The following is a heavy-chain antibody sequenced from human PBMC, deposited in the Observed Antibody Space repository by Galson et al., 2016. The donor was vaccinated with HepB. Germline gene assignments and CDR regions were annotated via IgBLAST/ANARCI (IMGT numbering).Heavy chain of an antibody. CDR3: SRSAYFKEWLDP. Sequence: CAISGDSVSSNSAAWNWIRQSPSRGLEWLGKTYDMSQWLYVYAXXLKXXITXXPDTSTXQFSLXXXSVXPEDTAXYYCSRSAYFKEWLDPWGQGTXVTVS. CDR1: GDSVSSNSAA. J-gene: IGHJ5*02. CDR2: TYDMSQWLY. V-gene: IGHV6-1*01. D-gene: IGHD2/OR15-2a*01.